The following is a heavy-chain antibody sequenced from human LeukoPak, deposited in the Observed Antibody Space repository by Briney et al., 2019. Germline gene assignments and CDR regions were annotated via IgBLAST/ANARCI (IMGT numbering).Heavy chain of an antibody. CDR3: ARLAVAGRGYYFDY. Sequence: GASVKVSCKASGYTFTSYAMHWVRQAPGQRLEWMGWINAGNGNTKYSQKFQGRVTITRDTSASTAYMELSSLRSEDTAVYYCARLAVAGRGYYFDYWGQGTLVTVSS. D-gene: IGHD6-19*01. CDR2: INAGNGNT. CDR1: GYTFTSYA. J-gene: IGHJ4*02. V-gene: IGHV1-3*01.